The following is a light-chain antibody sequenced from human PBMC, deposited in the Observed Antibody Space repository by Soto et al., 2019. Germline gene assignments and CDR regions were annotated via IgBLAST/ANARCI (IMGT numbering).Light chain of an antibody. CDR3: QQYNNCSPIT. Sequence: VVLTQAPATFSLAPVEPATLSCRASRHVYINALAWYQQKHGRTPTLLIYGASTRATGIPARFSGSGSGTEFTLPISSLQSEDFAVYYCQQYNNCSPITFGQGTRLEIK. CDR2: GAS. V-gene: IGKV3D-15*01. J-gene: IGKJ5*01. CDR1: RHVYINA.